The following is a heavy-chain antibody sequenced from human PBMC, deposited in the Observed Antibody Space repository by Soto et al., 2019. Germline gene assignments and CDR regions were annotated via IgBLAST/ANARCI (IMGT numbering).Heavy chain of an antibody. J-gene: IGHJ4*02. V-gene: IGHV3-30*03. D-gene: IGHD2-2*01. CDR2: ISYDGRDK. Sequence: PGGSLRLSCAASGFSFINYAMHWVRQAPGKGLEWVAVISYDGRDKYYEDSVKGRYTISRDKSKNTLFLQMNSLRAEDTAVYYCARYCRSTSCYDYWGQGTLVTVSS. CDR3: ARYCRSTSCYDY. CDR1: GFSFINYA.